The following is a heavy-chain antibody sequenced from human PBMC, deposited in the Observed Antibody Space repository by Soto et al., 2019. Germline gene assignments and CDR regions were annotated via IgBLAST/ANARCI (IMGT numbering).Heavy chain of an antibody. CDR2: ISNVGDSS. J-gene: IGHJ4*02. V-gene: IGHV3-48*03. Sequence: EVQLVESGGGLAQPGGSVRLSCAASGFTFRSYEMNWVRQAPGKTLEWVSYISNVGDSSYYADSVKGRFTISRDNAKNSWYLQMISLRVEVTAVYYCARVYCSTTTCRVQAFDSWGQGTLVTVSS. D-gene: IGHD2-2*01. CDR3: ARVYCSTTTCRVQAFDS. CDR1: GFTFRSYE.